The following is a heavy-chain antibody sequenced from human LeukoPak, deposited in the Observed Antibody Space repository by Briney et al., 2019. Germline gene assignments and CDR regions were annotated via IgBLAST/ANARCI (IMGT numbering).Heavy chain of an antibody. Sequence: SETLSLTCSVSGGSISSLYWSWIRQPPGKGLEWIGYIYYTGSTNYNPSLKSRVTMFVDMSKNQFSLRLSSVTAADTAVYYCARSYYYDSSGYFYLPVWGQGTLVTVSS. CDR1: GGSISSLY. CDR3: ARSYYYDSSGYFYLPV. J-gene: IGHJ4*02. V-gene: IGHV4-59*01. D-gene: IGHD3-22*01. CDR2: IYYTGST.